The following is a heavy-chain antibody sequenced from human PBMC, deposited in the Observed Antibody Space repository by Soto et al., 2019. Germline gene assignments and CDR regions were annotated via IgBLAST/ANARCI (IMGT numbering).Heavy chain of an antibody. D-gene: IGHD5-12*01. CDR2: IYHSGST. J-gene: IGHJ4*02. CDR3: AAGGGLPRYY. V-gene: IGHV4-30-2*01. Sequence: QLQLQESGSGLVKPSQTLSLTCAVSGGSISSGGYSWSWIRQPPGKGLERIGYIYHSGSTYYNPSLKSRVIISVGRLKTELSRKLSSVTASDTAVDYCAAGGGLPRYYWGQGTLGTVSS. CDR1: GGSISSGGYS.